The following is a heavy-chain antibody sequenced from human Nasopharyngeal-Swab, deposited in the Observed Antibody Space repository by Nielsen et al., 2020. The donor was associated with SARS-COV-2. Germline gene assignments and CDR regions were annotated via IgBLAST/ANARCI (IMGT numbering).Heavy chain of an antibody. Sequence: SETLSLTCTVSGFSITSGYYWGWIRQPPGKGPEYIGSIFRSGDVLYRPSLSSRVTMSVDTSKNQISLRLSSATAADTAMYYCARLGYGDYEADYWGQGILVTVSS. V-gene: IGHV4-38-2*02. CDR1: GFSITSGYY. CDR2: IFRSGDV. J-gene: IGHJ4*02. D-gene: IGHD2-21*02. CDR3: ARLGYGDYEADY.